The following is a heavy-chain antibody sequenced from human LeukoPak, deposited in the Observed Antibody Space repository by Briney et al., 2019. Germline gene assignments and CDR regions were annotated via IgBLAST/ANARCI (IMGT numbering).Heavy chain of an antibody. Sequence: GGSLRLSCAASGFTFSSYGMHWVRQAPGKGLEWVAFIRYDGSNKYYADSVKGRFTISRDNSKNTLYLQMNSLRAEDTAVYYCAKGAGRLRFLEWSRSPNYFDYWGQGTLVTVSS. CDR3: AKGAGRLRFLEWSRSPNYFDY. V-gene: IGHV3-30*02. CDR1: GFTFSSYG. J-gene: IGHJ4*02. D-gene: IGHD3-3*01. CDR2: IRYDGSNK.